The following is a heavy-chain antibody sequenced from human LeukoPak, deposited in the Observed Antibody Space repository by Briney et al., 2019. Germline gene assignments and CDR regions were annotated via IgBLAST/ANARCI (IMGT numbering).Heavy chain of an antibody. Sequence: GESLKISCKGSGYSFTNYWIGWVRQMPGKGLEWMGIIYPGDSDTRYTPSFQGQVTISADKSINTAYLQWNSLKASDTAMYYCARQGGTLVGVIHPYNWFDPWGQGTLVTVSS. CDR1: GYSFTNYW. CDR3: ARQGGTLVGVIHPYNWFDP. CDR2: IYPGDSDT. D-gene: IGHD3-3*01. J-gene: IGHJ5*02. V-gene: IGHV5-51*01.